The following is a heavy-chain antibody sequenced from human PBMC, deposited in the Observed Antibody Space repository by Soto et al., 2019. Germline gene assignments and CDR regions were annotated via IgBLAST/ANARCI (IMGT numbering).Heavy chain of an antibody. V-gene: IGHV1-18*01. D-gene: IGHD2-2*01. J-gene: IGHJ5*02. CDR3: ARDRLPYCISTSCYAHNWFDP. Sequence: ASVKVSCKASGYTFTSYGISWVRQAPGQGLEWMGWVNAYNGNTNYAQKFQGRVTITADESTSTAYMELSSLRSEDTAVYYCARDRLPYCISTSCYAHNWFDPWGQGTLVTVSS. CDR2: VNAYNGNT. CDR1: GYTFTSYG.